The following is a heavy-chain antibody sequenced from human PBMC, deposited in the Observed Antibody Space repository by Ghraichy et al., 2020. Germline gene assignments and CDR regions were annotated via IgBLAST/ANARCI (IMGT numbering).Heavy chain of an antibody. V-gene: IGHV3-7*03. CDR2: IKEDGSTK. CDR3: VRGYSYGTDDFDY. Sequence: GGSLRLSCVASGFTFNNYWMTWVRQAPGKGLEWVANIKEDGSTKQYVDSVKGRFTISRDNAKNSLYLQMNSLRVEDTAVYYCVRGYSYGTDDFDYWGQGTLVTVSS. CDR1: GFTFNNYW. D-gene: IGHD5-18*01. J-gene: IGHJ4*02.